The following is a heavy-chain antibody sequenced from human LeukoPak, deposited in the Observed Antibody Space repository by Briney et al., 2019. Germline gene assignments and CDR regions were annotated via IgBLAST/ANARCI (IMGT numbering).Heavy chain of an antibody. J-gene: IGHJ4*02. D-gene: IGHD3-16*01. CDR2: ISANNGNT. CDR3: AKDGGPYPDY. Sequence: ASVKVSRKTSGYTFSSHGISWVRQAPGQGLEWMGWISANNGNTNYAQRFQGGVTMTTDTSTSTAYMELRSLRSDDTAVYYCAKDGGPYPDYWGQGTLVTVSS. V-gene: IGHV1-18*01. CDR1: GYTFSSHG.